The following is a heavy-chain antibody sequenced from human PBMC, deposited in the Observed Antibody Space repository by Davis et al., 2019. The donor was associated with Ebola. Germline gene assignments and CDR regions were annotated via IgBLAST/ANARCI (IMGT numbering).Heavy chain of an antibody. Sequence: SLKISCAASGFTFSSYEMNWVRQAPGKGLEWVSYISSSGSTIYYADSVKGRFTISRDNAKNSLYLQMNSLRAENTAVYYCAREGDGYYDFWSGYYISYYGMDVWGQGTTVTVSS. CDR1: GFTFSSYE. CDR3: AREGDGYYDFWSGYYISYYGMDV. V-gene: IGHV3-48*03. D-gene: IGHD3-3*01. CDR2: ISSSGSTI. J-gene: IGHJ6*02.